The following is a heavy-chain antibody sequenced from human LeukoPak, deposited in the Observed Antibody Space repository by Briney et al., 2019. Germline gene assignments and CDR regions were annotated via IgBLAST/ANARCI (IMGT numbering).Heavy chain of an antibody. CDR2: IDNDAYSS. CDR1: GFPFRSYW. CDR3: ARSEVGATSFDY. Sequence: GGSLRLSCAASGFPFRSYWMHWVRQAPGKGLVWVARIDNDAYSSVYADSVKGRFTISRDNSKNTMFLQMNRLRDEDTAVYYCARSEVGATSFDYWGQGTLVTVSS. J-gene: IGHJ4*02. D-gene: IGHD1-26*01. V-gene: IGHV3-74*01.